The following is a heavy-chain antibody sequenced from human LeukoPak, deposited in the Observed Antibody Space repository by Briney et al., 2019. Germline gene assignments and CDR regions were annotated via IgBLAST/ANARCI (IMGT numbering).Heavy chain of an antibody. Sequence: GASVKVSCKASGYTFTSYGISRVRQAPGQELEWMGWISAYNGNTNYAQKLQGRVTMTTDTSTSTAYMELRSLRSDDTAVYYCARDVSRFCSGGSCYPSDYWGQGTLVTVSS. CDR3: ARDVSRFCSGGSCYPSDY. J-gene: IGHJ4*02. V-gene: IGHV1-18*01. D-gene: IGHD2-15*01. CDR1: GYTFTSYG. CDR2: ISAYNGNT.